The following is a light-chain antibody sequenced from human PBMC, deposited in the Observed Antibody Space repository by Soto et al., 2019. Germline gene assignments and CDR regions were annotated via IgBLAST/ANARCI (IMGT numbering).Light chain of an antibody. Sequence: QSALTQPASVSGSPGQSITISCTGTSSDVGGYNYVSWYQQHPGKAPKLIIYEVSDRPLGVSNRFSGSKSGNTASLTISGLQAEDEAYYYVSSYTITSTYVFGTGTKV. CDR2: EVS. J-gene: IGLJ1*01. V-gene: IGLV2-14*01. CDR1: SSDVGGYNY. CDR3: SSYTITSTYV.